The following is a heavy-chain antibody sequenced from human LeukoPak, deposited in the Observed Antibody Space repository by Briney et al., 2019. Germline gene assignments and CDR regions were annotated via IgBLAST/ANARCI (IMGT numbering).Heavy chain of an antibody. CDR3: AREGMITFGGVIAALRAFDI. CDR1: GGSISSSSYY. J-gene: IGHJ3*02. D-gene: IGHD3-16*02. CDR2: INYSGST. V-gene: IGHV4-39*02. Sequence: PSETLSLTCTVSGGSISSSSYYWGWIRQPPGKGLEWIGSINYSGSTYYNPSLKSRVTISVDTSKNQFSLKLSSVTAADTAVYYCAREGMITFGGVIAALRAFDIWGQGTMVTVSS.